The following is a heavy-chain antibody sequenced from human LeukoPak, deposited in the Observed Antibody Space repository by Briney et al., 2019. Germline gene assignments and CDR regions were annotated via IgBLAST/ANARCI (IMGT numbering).Heavy chain of an antibody. J-gene: IGHJ5*02. Sequence: SETLSLTCTVSGDSINSYYWSWIRQPPGKGLEWIGYIYYSGSTNYNPSLKSRVTISVDTSKNQFSLKLSSVTAADTAVYYCARGKSCIGGSCYANWFDPWGQGTLVTVSS. CDR2: IYYSGST. CDR3: ARGKSCIGGSCYANWFDP. V-gene: IGHV4-59*12. CDR1: GDSINSYY. D-gene: IGHD2-15*01.